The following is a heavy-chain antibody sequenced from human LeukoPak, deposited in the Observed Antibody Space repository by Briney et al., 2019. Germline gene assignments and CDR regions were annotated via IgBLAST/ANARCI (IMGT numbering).Heavy chain of an antibody. D-gene: IGHD6-13*01. V-gene: IGHV3-33*01. CDR2: IWRDGSDE. CDR3: AREASYSSSWYVSY. CDR1: GFSFSSYG. Sequence: GGSLRLSCAASGFSFSSYGMHWVRQAPGKGLEWVAFIWRDGSDEYYADSVKGRFTISRDNSKNTLYLQMNSLRAEDTAVYYCAREASYSSSWYVSYWGQGTLVTVSS. J-gene: IGHJ4*02.